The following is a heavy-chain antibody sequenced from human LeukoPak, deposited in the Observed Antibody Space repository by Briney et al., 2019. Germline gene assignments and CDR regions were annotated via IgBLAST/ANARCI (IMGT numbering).Heavy chain of an antibody. V-gene: IGHV4-59*01. CDR2: VYYNGSA. CDR3: ARKGGHFDY. D-gene: IGHD2-15*01. CDR1: GDSINFYY. J-gene: IGHJ4*02. Sequence: SETLSLTCTVSGDSINFYYWSWIRQSPGKGLEWIGYVYYNGSAKYNPSLKSRVTISVDMSKNQFSLKVSALTAADTAIYYCARKGGHFDYWVRGSQVTVS.